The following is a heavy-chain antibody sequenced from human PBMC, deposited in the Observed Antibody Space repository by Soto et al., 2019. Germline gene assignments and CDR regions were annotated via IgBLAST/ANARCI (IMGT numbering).Heavy chain of an antibody. D-gene: IGHD3-10*01. CDR1: GGSISSYY. CDR3: ARASTYGYAFDI. J-gene: IGHJ3*02. V-gene: IGHV4-59*01. CDR2: IYYSGST. Sequence: SETLSLTCTVSGGSISSYYWSWIRQPPGKGLEWIGYIYYSGSTNYNPSLKSRVTISVDTSKNQFSLKLSSVTAAVTAVYYCARASTYGYAFDIWGQGTMVTVSS.